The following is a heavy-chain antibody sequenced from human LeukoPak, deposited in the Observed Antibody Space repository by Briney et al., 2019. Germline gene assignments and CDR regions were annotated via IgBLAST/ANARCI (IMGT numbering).Heavy chain of an antibody. J-gene: IGHJ4*02. Sequence: PGGSLRLSCAASGFTFSRYSMNWVRQAPGKGLEWVSSISHSGYVIYYADSVKGRFTISRDNAKNSLSLQMNNLRIDDTAVYYCANHLACGSTTCPSFDHWGQGTLVTVSS. CDR2: ISHSGYVI. D-gene: IGHD2-2*01. CDR3: ANHLACGSTTCPSFDH. V-gene: IGHV3-21*01. CDR1: GFTFSRYS.